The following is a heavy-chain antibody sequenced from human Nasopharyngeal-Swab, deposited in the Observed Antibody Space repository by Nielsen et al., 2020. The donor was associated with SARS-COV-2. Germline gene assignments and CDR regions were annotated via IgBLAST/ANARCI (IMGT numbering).Heavy chain of an antibody. CDR3: ATGYAYCGGDCCIDY. J-gene: IGHJ4*02. Sequence: ASVKVSCKVSGYTLTELSMHWVRQAPGKGLEWMGGFDPEDGETIYAQKFQGRVTMTEDTSTDTAYMELSSLRSEDTAVYYCATGYAYCGGDCCIDYWGQGTLVTVSS. CDR1: GYTLTELS. CDR2: FDPEDGET. D-gene: IGHD2-21*02. V-gene: IGHV1-24*01.